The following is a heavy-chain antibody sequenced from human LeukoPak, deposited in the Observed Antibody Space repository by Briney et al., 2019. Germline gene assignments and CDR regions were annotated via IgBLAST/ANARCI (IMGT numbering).Heavy chain of an antibody. D-gene: IGHD3-22*01. CDR1: GFTFSNYE. CDR2: ISSSGTTV. CDR3: ARDDLIEAPFDF. J-gene: IGHJ4*02. Sequence: GGSLRLSCAASGFTFSNYEMNWVRQAPGKGQEWISYISSSGTTVFYADSVRGRLTISRDNAKNSVNLQMNSLRGDDTAVYCCARDDLIEAPFDFWGQGTLVTVSS. V-gene: IGHV3-48*03.